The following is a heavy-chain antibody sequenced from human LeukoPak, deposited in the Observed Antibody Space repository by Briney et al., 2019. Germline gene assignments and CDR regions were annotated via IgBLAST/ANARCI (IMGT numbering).Heavy chain of an antibody. J-gene: IGHJ6*03. Sequence: KAGGSLRLSCAASGFTFSSYTMNWVRQAPGQGLEWMASMNPNNGNTAYARKFQGRVTMTRDTSIGTAYLELSALRSEDTVVYYCARLHWESWGIYFYYYMDVWGKGTTVTVSS. D-gene: IGHD3-16*01. CDR2: MNPNNGNT. CDR3: ARLHWESWGIYFYYYMDV. CDR1: GFTFSSYT. V-gene: IGHV1-8*02.